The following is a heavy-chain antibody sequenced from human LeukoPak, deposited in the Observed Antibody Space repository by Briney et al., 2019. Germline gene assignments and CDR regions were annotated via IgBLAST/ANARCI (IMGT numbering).Heavy chain of an antibody. D-gene: IGHD3-10*01. Sequence: GGSLRLSCAASGFTFSSYEMNWVRQAPEKGLEWVSYISSSGSTIYYADSVKGRFTISRDNAKNSLYLQMNSLRAEDTAVYYCARDAYYYGSGSDLDYWGQGTLVTVSS. CDR2: ISSSGSTI. V-gene: IGHV3-48*03. CDR1: GFTFSSYE. J-gene: IGHJ4*02. CDR3: ARDAYYYGSGSDLDY.